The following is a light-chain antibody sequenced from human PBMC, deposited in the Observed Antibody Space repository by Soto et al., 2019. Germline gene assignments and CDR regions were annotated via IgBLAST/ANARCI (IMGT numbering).Light chain of an antibody. J-gene: IGLJ3*02. V-gene: IGLV2-8*01. CDR2: GVT. Sequence: QSALAQPPSASGSPGQSVTISCTGSGSDIGAYNFVSWYQQHPGKAPKLMIFGVTERPSGVPDRFSGSKSGNTASLTVSGLQADDEAVYYCYSXXXRNIWVFGGGTKLTVL. CDR1: GSDIGAYNF. CDR3: YSXXXRNIWV.